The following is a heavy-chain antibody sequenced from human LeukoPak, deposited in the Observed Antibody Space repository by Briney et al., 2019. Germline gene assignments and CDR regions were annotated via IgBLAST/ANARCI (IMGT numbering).Heavy chain of an antibody. CDR1: GYIFTTYY. V-gene: IGHV1-46*01. J-gene: IGHJ4*02. CDR2: IYPSGVTT. D-gene: IGHD1-7*01. Sequence: ASVKVSCKTSGYIFTTYYMHWVRQAPGQGLEGMGTIYPSGVTTTYAQNFQGRVTMTRDTSTSTVYMELSSLRSEDTAVYYCARDWELGYWGQGTLVTVSS. CDR3: ARDWELGY.